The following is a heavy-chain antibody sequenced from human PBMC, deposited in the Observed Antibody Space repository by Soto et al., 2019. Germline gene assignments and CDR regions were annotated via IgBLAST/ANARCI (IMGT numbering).Heavy chain of an antibody. CDR2: ISDSGST. J-gene: IGHJ4*02. V-gene: IGHV3-23*01. CDR3: AKDVGGHYCTPTSCLYFFHS. CDR1: GFSFNNYA. D-gene: IGHD2-2*01. Sequence: EVQLLESGGGLVQPGGSLRLSCAASGFSFNNYAINWVRQAPGQGLEWVSTISDSGSTYYADSVKGRFTISRDNSKNTLYLQMMSLRAEDTAVYFCAKDVGGHYCTPTSCLYFFHSWGRGTLVTVSS.